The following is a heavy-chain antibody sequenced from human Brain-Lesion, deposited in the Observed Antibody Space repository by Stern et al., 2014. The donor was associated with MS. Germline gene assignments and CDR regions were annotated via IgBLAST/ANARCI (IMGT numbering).Heavy chain of an antibody. D-gene: IGHD1-26*01. V-gene: IGHV1-24*01. CDR2: FDPEDGET. CDR1: GYTLTELS. Sequence: VQLLESGAEVKTPGASVKVSCKVSGYTLTELSMHWVRQAPRKGLEWMGGFDPEDGETIYAQKFQGRVTMTEDTSTDTAYMELSSLRSEDTAVYYCATLSPGAGGNYYRHFDYWGQGTLVTVSS. J-gene: IGHJ4*02. CDR3: ATLSPGAGGNYYRHFDY.